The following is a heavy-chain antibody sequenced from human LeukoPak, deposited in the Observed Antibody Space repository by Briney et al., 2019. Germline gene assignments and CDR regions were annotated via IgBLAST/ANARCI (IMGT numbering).Heavy chain of an antibody. CDR3: ARVGRVATIKDFDY. V-gene: IGHV4-59*01. CDR2: IYYSGST. Sequence: SETLSLTCTVSGGSISSYYWSWIRQPPGKGLEWIGYIYYSGSTNHNPSLKSRVTISVDTSKNQFSLKLSSVTAADTAVYYCARVGRVATIKDFDYWGQGTLVTVSS. CDR1: GGSISSYY. D-gene: IGHD5-12*01. J-gene: IGHJ4*02.